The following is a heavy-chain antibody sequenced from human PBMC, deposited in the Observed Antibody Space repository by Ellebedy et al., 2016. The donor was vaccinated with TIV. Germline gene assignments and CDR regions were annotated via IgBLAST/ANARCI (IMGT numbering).Heavy chain of an antibody. D-gene: IGHD2-21*01. J-gene: IGHJ4*02. CDR2: ISGSGGST. CDR3: ARDRAYGRDYYFDY. CDR1: GFTFSTYA. Sequence: GGSLRLSCAASGFTFSTYALTWVRQAPGKGLEWVSAISGSGGSTYYADSVKGRFTISRDNSKNTLYLQMNSLRAEDTAVYYCARDRAYGRDYYFDYWGQGTLVTVSS. V-gene: IGHV3-23*01.